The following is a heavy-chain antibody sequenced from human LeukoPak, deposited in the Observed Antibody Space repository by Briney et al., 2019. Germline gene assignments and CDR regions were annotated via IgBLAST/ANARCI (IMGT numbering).Heavy chain of an antibody. CDR3: ARSDCSSTSCPYGMDV. Sequence: SETLSLTCTVSGGSISSYYWSWIRQPAGKGLEWIGRIYTSGSTNYNPSLKSRVTMSVDTSKNQFSLKLSSVTAADTAMYYCARSDCSSTSCPYGMDVWGQGTTVTVSS. D-gene: IGHD2-2*01. V-gene: IGHV4-4*07. CDR1: GGSISSYY. CDR2: IYTSGST. J-gene: IGHJ6*02.